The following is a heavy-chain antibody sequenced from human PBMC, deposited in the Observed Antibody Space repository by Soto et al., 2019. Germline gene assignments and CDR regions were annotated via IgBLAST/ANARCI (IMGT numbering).Heavy chain of an antibody. V-gene: IGHV1-46*01. D-gene: IGHD3-3*01. CDR1: GYTFTSYY. CDR3: ARVLTYYDFSAPL. Sequence: ASVKVACKASGYTFTSYYMHWVRQAPGQGLEWMGIINPSGGSTSYAQKFQDRVTMTRDTSTSTVYMELSSLRSEDTAVYYCARVLTYYDFSAPLWGQGTLVTVSS. CDR2: INPSGGST. J-gene: IGHJ4*02.